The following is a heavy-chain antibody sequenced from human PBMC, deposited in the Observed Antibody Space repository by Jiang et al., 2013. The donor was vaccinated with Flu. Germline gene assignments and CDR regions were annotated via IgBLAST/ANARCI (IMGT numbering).Heavy chain of an antibody. CDR2: ILYDGSNQ. CDR1: EFTFSNYG. J-gene: IGHJ6*02. CDR3: AKEGGAYCDGDCYGMDV. Sequence: QLLESGGGVVQPGRSLRLSCAASEFTFSNYGMHWVRQAPGKGLEWLAAILYDGSNQYYADSVKGRFTISRDNSRYMLYLQMDSLRPEDTALYYCAKEGGAYCDGDCYGMDVWGQGTTVTVSS. V-gene: IGHV3-30*18. D-gene: IGHD2-21*02.